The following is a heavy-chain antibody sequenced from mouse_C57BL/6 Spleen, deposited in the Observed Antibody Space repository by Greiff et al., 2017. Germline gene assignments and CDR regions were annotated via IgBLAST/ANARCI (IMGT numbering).Heavy chain of an antibody. V-gene: IGHV14-4*01. CDR2: IDPENGDT. Sequence: EVHLVESGAELVRPGASVKLSCTASGFNIKDDYMHWVKQRPEQGLEWIGWIDPENGDTEYASKFQGKATITADTSSNTAYLQLSSLTSEDTAVYYCTTWGPAWFAYWGQGTLVTVSA. J-gene: IGHJ3*01. CDR1: GFNIKDDY. CDR3: TTWGPAWFAY.